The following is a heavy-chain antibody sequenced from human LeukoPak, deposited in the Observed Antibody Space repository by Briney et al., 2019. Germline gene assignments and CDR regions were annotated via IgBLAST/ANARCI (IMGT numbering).Heavy chain of an antibody. CDR3: AKWGMENSSGYSIDY. D-gene: IGHD3-22*01. J-gene: IGHJ4*02. Sequence: GGSLRLSCAASGFMFSSNWMSWVRQAPGKGLEWVANMKQDGSVKYYVDSMKGRFTISRDNSKNTLYLQMNSLRAEDTAVYYCAKWGMENSSGYSIDYWGQGTLVTVSS. CDR1: GFMFSSNW. V-gene: IGHV3-7*03. CDR2: MKQDGSVK.